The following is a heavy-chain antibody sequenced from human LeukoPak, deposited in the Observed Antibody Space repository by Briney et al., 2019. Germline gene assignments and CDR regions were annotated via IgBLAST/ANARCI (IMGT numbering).Heavy chain of an antibody. D-gene: IGHD3-16*02. CDR3: ARLSPSEDYYYYMDV. CDR2: ISSSSSYI. Sequence: GGSLRLSCAASGFTFSSYSMNWVRQAPGKGLEWVSSISSSSSYIYYADSVKGRFTISRDNAKNSLYLQMHSLRAEDTAVYYCARLSPSEDYYYYMDVWGKGTTVTVSS. CDR1: GFTFSSYS. J-gene: IGHJ6*03. V-gene: IGHV3-21*01.